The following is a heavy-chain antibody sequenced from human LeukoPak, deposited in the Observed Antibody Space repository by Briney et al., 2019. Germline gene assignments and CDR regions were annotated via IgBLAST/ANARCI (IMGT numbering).Heavy chain of an antibody. V-gene: IGHV1-18*01. CDR3: ATKADYYDSSGYPFHDAFDI. CDR2: ISAYNGNT. CDR1: GYTFTSYG. Sequence: ASVKVSCKASGYTFTSYGISWVRQAPGQGLEWMGWISAYNGNTNYAQKLQGRVTMTTDTSTSTAYMELRSLRSDDTAVYYCATKADYYDSSGYPFHDAFDIWGQGTMVTVSS. D-gene: IGHD3-22*01. J-gene: IGHJ3*02.